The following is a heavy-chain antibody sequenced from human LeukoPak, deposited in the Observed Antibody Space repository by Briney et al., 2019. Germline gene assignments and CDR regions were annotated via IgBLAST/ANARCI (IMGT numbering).Heavy chain of an antibody. CDR3: ANRSGGSYSDY. CDR1: GGSFSGYY. Sequence: SETLSLTCAVYGGSFSGYYWSWIRQPPGKGLEWIGEINHSGSTYYNPSLKSRVTISVDTSKNQFSLKLSSVTAADTAVYYCANRSGGSYSDYWGQGTLVTVSS. J-gene: IGHJ4*02. V-gene: IGHV4-34*01. D-gene: IGHD1-26*01. CDR2: INHSGST.